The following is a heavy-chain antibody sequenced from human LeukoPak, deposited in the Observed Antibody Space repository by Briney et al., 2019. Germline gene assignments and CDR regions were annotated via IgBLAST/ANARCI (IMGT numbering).Heavy chain of an antibody. CDR1: GFTLSNYW. CDR3: ASSGIGHYYFDF. Sequence: SGGSLRLSCVASGFTLSNYWMHWLRQVPGKGLMWVARIPNDGSDPGYADSVKGRFTISRDDAKNTLFLQMNSLRAEDTAVYYCASSGIGHYYFDFWGQGALVTVSS. CDR2: IPNDGSDP. J-gene: IGHJ4*02. V-gene: IGHV3-74*01. D-gene: IGHD3-10*01.